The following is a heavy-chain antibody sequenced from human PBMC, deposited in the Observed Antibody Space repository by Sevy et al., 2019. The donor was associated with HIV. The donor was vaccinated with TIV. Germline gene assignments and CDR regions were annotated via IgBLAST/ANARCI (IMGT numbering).Heavy chain of an antibody. D-gene: IGHD6-6*01. J-gene: IGHJ6*02. Sequence: GGSLRLSCAASGFTFSSYGMHWVRQAPGKGLEWGAVILNEGSKKNYADSVKGRFTISRDNSKNTFYLQMSSLTSEDTAVYYCARGLAALPGYYYGMDVWGQGTAVTVSS. CDR2: ILNEGSKK. CDR3: ARGLAALPGYYYGMDV. CDR1: GFTFSSYG. V-gene: IGHV3-33*01.